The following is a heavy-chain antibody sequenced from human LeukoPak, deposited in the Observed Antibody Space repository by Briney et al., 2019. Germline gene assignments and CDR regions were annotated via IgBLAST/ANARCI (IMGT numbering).Heavy chain of an antibody. D-gene: IGHD3-10*01. V-gene: IGHV3-21*01. J-gene: IGHJ4*02. CDR2: ISRSSSYI. CDR1: GFTFTSYT. Sequence: GRSLRPSCAASGFTFTSYTMNWVRHAPGKGLEWVSSISRSSSYIYYADSMKGRFTISRDNAKNSLDLQMHSLRAEDTAVYYRARGSTVVRGVSPAGDYWGQGTLVTVSS. CDR3: ARGSTVVRGVSPAGDY.